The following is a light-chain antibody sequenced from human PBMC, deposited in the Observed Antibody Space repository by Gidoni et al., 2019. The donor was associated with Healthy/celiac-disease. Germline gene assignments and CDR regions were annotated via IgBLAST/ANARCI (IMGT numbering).Light chain of an antibody. V-gene: IGLV1-44*01. CDR3: AARDDSLNGWV. CDR2: SNN. CDR1: SSNIGRNT. J-gene: IGLJ3*02. Sequence: QSVLTQPPSASGTPGQRVTISCSGSSSNIGRNTVNWYQQLPGTAPKLLIYSNNQRPSGVLDRFSGSKSGTSASLAISGLQSEDEADYYCAARDDSLNGWVFGGGTKLTVL.